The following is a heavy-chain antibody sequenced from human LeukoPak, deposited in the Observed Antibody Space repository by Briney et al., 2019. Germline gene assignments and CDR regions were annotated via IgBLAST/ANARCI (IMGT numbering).Heavy chain of an antibody. D-gene: IGHD3-22*01. CDR1: GFTFSSYG. CDR3: ASPAGSYYYDSSGYYDY. Sequence: GGSLRLSCAASGFTFSSYGMHWVRQAPGKGLEWVAVISYDGSNKYYADSVKGRFTISRDNSKNTLYLQMNSLRAEDTAVYYRASPAGSYYYDSSGYYDYWGQGTLVTVSS. J-gene: IGHJ4*02. CDR2: ISYDGSNK. V-gene: IGHV3-30*03.